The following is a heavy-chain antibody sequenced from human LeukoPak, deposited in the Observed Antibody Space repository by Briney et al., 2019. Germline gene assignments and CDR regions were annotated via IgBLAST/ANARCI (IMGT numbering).Heavy chain of an antibody. V-gene: IGHV3-53*01. Sequence: QPGGSLRLSCAASGFTVSRNYMGWVRPAPGEGLGGDSVIYSGGSTYYADSVKGRFTISRDNSKNTLYLQMNSLRAEDTAVYYCARDSSGWYLDAFDIWGQGTMVTVSS. CDR3: ARDSSGWYLDAFDI. J-gene: IGHJ3*02. CDR2: IYSGGST. D-gene: IGHD6-19*01. CDR1: GFTVSRNY.